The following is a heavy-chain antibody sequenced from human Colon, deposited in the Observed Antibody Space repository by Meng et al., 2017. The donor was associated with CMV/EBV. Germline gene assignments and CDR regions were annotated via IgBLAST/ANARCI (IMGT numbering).Heavy chain of an antibody. D-gene: IGHD3-16*01. CDR2: INRDGSTI. J-gene: IGHJ5*02. CDR1: GFTLSTYR. V-gene: IGHV3-74*01. Sequence: LSCAASGFTLSTYRMHWVRQAPGKGLVWVSRINRDGSTINYADSVKGRFTISRDNAKNTLYLQMNSLTAEDTAVYYCSRDTFGGDDLWGQGTLVTVSS. CDR3: SRDTFGGDDL.